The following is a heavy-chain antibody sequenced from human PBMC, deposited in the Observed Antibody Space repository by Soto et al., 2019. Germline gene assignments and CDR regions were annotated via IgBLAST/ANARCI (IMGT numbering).Heavy chain of an antibody. CDR3: GSPRSGPSPDVGH. V-gene: IGHV1-2*02. CDR2: INPNSGDT. Sequence: ASVKVSCKASVFSIDTTYCIHWVRRAPGQGLEWMGSINPNSGDTNYAQNFQGRVTMTRDTSISTAYMEVSSLTSDDTAVYYCGSPRSGPSPDVGHWGHGTVVTVSS. CDR1: VFSIDTTYC. D-gene: IGHD2-15*01. J-gene: IGHJ4*01.